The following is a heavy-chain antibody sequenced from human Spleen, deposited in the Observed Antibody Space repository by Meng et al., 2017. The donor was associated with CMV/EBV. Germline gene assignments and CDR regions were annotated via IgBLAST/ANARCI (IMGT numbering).Heavy chain of an antibody. Sequence: SETLSLTCTVSGGSISSSSYYWGWIRQPPGKGLEWIGSIYYSGSTYYNPSLKSRVTISVDTSKNQFSLKLSSVTAADTAVYYCARDNRIIMGVVLTNYFDYWGLGTLVTVSS. CDR1: GGSISSSSYY. V-gene: IGHV4-39*07. CDR2: IYYSGST. CDR3: ARDNRIIMGVVLTNYFDY. J-gene: IGHJ4*02. D-gene: IGHD3-22*01.